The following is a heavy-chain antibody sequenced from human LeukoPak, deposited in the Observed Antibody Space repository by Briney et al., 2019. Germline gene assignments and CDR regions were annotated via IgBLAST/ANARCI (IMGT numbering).Heavy chain of an antibody. CDR1: GFTFTTYA. Sequence: GGSLRLSWAASGFTFTTYAMDWVRQAPGKGLEWVAVISHGGSDEKYADAVKGRFTISRDNSKNKVYLQMSSLRSDDTAVYYCVKVGPTASGNYHAFHIWGQGIMVTVSS. CDR2: ISHGGSDE. D-gene: IGHD3-10*01. V-gene: IGHV3-30*04. CDR3: VKVGPTASGNYHAFHI. J-gene: IGHJ3*02.